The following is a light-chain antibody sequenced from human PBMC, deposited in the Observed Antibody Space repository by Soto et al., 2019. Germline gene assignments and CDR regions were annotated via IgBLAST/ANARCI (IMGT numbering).Light chain of an antibody. J-gene: IGKJ5*01. V-gene: IGKV4-1*01. Sequence: DFVITPSPHSLAVSLGESATITCRPSQSVFSYSDNNNYLAWFHQKPRQPPKWLFYWASTRDTGVPDRFSGSGSATDFTLTISNLQAEDVAVYYCQQYHSDPITFGQWTRLEIK. CDR2: WAS. CDR1: QSVFSYSDNNNY. CDR3: QQYHSDPIT.